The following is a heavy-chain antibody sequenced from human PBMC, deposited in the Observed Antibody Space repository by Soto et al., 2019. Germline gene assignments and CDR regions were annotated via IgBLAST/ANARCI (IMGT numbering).Heavy chain of an antibody. CDR1: GDSVSNYY. Sequence: SETLSLTCPVSGDSVSNYYWSWIRQPAGRGLEWIGEITHGGTTTYSPSLKGRVTLSLETAKNQFSLNMTSVSAADTGVYYWARGRWFLTTSGLAITYVDYWGQGTLVTVSS. CDR2: ITHGGTT. J-gene: IGHJ4*02. D-gene: IGHD3-22*01. V-gene: IGHV4-34*01. CDR3: ARGRWFLTTSGLAITYVDY.